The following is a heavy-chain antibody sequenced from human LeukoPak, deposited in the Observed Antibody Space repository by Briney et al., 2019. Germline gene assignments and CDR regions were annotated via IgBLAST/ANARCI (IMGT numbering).Heavy chain of an antibody. CDR3: AREDWIQLGGDYYYGMDV. CDR1: GLTFSSYA. Sequence: GGSLRLSCAASGLTFSSYAMNWVRQAPGKGLEWLSFISGSSSTKFYADSVKGRFTISRDNAKNSLYLQMNSLRAEDTAVYYCAREDWIQLGGDYYYGMDVWGQGTTVTVSS. J-gene: IGHJ6*02. V-gene: IGHV3-48*04. CDR2: ISGSSSTK. D-gene: IGHD5-18*01.